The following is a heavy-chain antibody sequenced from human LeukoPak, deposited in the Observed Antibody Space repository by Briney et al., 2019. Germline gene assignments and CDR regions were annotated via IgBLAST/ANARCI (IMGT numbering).Heavy chain of an antibody. CDR2: ISWDGGST. CDR3: AKDQYYYDSSGYYS. CDR1: GFTFDDYA. V-gene: IGHV3-43D*04. D-gene: IGHD3-22*01. Sequence: SGGSLRLSCAASGFTFDDYAMHWVRQAPGKGLESVSLISWDGGSTYYADSVKGRFTISRDNSKNSLYLQMNSLRAETTALYYCAKDQYYYDSSGYYSWGQGTLVTVSS. J-gene: IGHJ4*02.